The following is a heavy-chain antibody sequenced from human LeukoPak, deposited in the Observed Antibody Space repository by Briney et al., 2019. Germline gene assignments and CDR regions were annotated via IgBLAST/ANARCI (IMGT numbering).Heavy chain of an antibody. D-gene: IGHD3-22*01. CDR3: AREGPITMILPPHGAFDI. CDR2: ISYDGSNK. J-gene: IGHJ3*02. CDR1: GFTFSSYA. V-gene: IGHV3-30*04. Sequence: GGSLRLSCAASGFTFSSYAMHWVRQAPGKGLEWVAVISYDGSNKYYADSVKGRFTISRDNSKNTLYLQMNSLRAEDTAVYYCAREGPITMILPPHGAFDIWGQGTMVTVSS.